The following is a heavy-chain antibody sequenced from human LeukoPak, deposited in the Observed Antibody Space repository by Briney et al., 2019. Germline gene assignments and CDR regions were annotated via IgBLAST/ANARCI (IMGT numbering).Heavy chain of an antibody. J-gene: IGHJ4*02. CDR2: IYYSGST. Sequence: SETLPLTCTVSGGSISSSSYYWGWIRQPPGKGLEWIGSIYYSGSTYYNPSLKSRVTISVDTFKNQFSLKLSSVTAADTAVYYCARHGTGYSSSWYIFGGQGTLVTVSS. CDR1: GGSISSSSYY. CDR3: ARHGTGYSSSWYIF. V-gene: IGHV4-39*01. D-gene: IGHD6-13*01.